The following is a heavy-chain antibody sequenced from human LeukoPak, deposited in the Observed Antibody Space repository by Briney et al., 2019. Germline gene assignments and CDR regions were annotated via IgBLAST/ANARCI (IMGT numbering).Heavy chain of an antibody. D-gene: IGHD3-10*01. CDR3: ARDFFTRGGYYYYYYMDV. J-gene: IGHJ6*03. V-gene: IGHV1-18*01. CDR2: ISAYNGNT. CDR1: GYTFTSYG. Sequence: ASVKVSCKASGYTFTSYGISWVRQAPGQGLEWMGWISAYNGNTNYAQKLQGRVTMTTDTSTSTAYMGLRSLRSDDTAVYYCARDFFTRGGYYYYYYMDVWGKGTTVTVSS.